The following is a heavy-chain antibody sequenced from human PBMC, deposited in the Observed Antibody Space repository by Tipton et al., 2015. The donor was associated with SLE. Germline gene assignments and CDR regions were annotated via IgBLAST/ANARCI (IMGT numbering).Heavy chain of an antibody. D-gene: IGHD1-26*01. CDR3: ARDSRGRGGATPFDY. J-gene: IGHJ4*02. V-gene: IGHV4-59*11. CDR1: GGSISSHY. CDR2: IYYSGST. Sequence: GSLRLSCTVSGGSISSHYWSWIRQPPGKGLEWIGYIYYSGSTNYNPSLKSRVTISVDTSKNQFSLKLSSVTAADTAVYYCARDSRGRGGATPFDYWGQGTLVTVSS.